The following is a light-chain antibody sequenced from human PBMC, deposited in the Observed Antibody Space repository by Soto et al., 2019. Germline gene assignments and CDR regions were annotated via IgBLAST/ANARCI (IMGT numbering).Light chain of an antibody. CDR1: QSVGNN. CDR2: EAS. Sequence: DIQMTQSPSTLSGSVGDRVTITCRASQSVGNNLAWYQQKPGQAPGLLIYEASTRATGIPARFSGSGSGTEFTLTINSLQADDFATYYCQQHNSFSITFGQGTRLEIK. V-gene: IGKV1-5*01. CDR3: QQHNSFSIT. J-gene: IGKJ5*01.